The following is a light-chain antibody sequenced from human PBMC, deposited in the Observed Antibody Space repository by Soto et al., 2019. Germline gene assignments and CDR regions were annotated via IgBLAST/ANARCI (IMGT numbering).Light chain of an antibody. CDR1: SSNIGAGYD. J-gene: IGLJ1*01. CDR3: QSYDSSLSGDYV. Sequence: QSVLTQPPSVSGAPGQRVTISCTGSSSNIGAGYDVHWYQQLPGTAPKLLIDGNSNRPAGVPDRFSGSKSGTSASLAITGLQAEYGADYYCQSYDSSLSGDYVFGTGTKGTVL. CDR2: GNS. V-gene: IGLV1-40*01.